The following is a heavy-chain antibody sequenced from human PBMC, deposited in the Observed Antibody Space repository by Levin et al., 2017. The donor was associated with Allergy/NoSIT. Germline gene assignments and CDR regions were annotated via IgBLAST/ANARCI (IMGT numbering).Heavy chain of an antibody. CDR2: INAGNGNT. CDR1: GYTFTSYA. D-gene: IGHD5-18*01. Sequence: GASVKVSCKASGYTFTSYAMHWVRQAPGQRLEWMGWINAGNGNTKYSQKFQGRVTITRDTSASTAYMELSSLRSEDTAVYYCARDLPQLWPPRLEGDAFDSWGQGTMVTVSS. CDR3: ARDLPQLWPPRLEGDAFDS. V-gene: IGHV1-3*01. J-gene: IGHJ3*02.